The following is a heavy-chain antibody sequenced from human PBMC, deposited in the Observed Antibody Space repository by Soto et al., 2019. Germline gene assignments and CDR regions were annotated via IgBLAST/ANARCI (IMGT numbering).Heavy chain of an antibody. CDR2: ISSSSTSI. Sequence: GGSLRLSCAASGFTFRSYSMNWVRQAPGQGLEWVSSISSSSTSIYYADSLKGRFTISRDNAKNSLFLQMNSLRAEDTAVYYCARGSTVTSGGRWFDPWVRGTLVTVSS. V-gene: IGHV3-21*01. D-gene: IGHD4-4*01. J-gene: IGHJ5*02. CDR3: ARGSTVTSGGRWFDP. CDR1: GFTFRSYS.